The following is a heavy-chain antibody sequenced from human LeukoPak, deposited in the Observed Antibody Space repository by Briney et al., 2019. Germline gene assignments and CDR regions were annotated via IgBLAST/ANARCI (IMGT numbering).Heavy chain of an antibody. CDR1: GGSISSSS. Sequence: KPSETLSLTCTVSGGSISSSSYYWGWIRQPPGKGLEWVSSIRSSISYTYYADSVKGRFTISRDNAKNSLYLQMNSLTAEDTAVHYCARAKDDFCDYWGQGTLVTVSS. CDR3: ARAKDDFCDY. V-gene: IGHV3-21*01. CDR2: IRSSISYT. D-gene: IGHD3/OR15-3a*01. J-gene: IGHJ4*02.